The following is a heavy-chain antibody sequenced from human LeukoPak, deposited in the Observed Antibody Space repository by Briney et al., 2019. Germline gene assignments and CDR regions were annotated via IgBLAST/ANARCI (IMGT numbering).Heavy chain of an antibody. CDR3: TRSLRVRGVPDYMDV. CDR2: IYKNAIT. D-gene: IGHD3-10*01. J-gene: IGHJ6*03. Sequence: GGSLRLSCAASGFTFSSYEMNWVRQAPGKGLEWVSVIYKNAITFHADTVKGRFIISRDNSKNTLYLQMNNLRADDTAVYYCTRSLRVRGVPDYMDVWGKGTTVTVS. CDR1: GFTFSSYE. V-gene: IGHV3-53*01.